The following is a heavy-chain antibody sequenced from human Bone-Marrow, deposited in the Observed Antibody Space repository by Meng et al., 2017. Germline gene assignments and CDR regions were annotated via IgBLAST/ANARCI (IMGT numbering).Heavy chain of an antibody. CDR2: IYHSGST. CDR1: GGSISSSNW. J-gene: IGHJ4*02. Sequence: QVQRQESGTGLVRPSGTLLRTCAVSGGSISSSNWWSWVRQPPGKGLEWIGEIYHSGSTNYNPSLKSRVTISVDKSKNQFSLKLSSVTAADTAVYYCARIPTQWLIHRGFDYWGQGTLVTVSS. CDR3: ARIPTQWLIHRGFDY. V-gene: IGHV4-4*02. D-gene: IGHD6-19*01.